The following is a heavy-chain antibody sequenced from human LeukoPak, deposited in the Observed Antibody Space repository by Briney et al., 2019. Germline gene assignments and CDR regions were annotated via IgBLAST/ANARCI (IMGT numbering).Heavy chain of an antibody. CDR1: GYSLTSFW. CDR3: GGGYGPYYFDY. J-gene: IGHJ4*02. CDR2: IYPGDSDT. Sequence: GESLKISCKGSGYSLTSFWIGWVRQMPGKGLEWMGIIYPGDSDTRYSPSFQGQVSISADKSINTAYLQWSSLKASDTAMYYCGGGYGPYYFDYWGQGTLVTVSS. D-gene: IGHD5-12*01. V-gene: IGHV5-51*01.